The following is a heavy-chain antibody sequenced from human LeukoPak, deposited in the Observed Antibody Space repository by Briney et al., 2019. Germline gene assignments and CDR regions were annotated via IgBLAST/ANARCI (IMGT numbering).Heavy chain of an antibody. Sequence: SETLSLTCTVSTGSISTYFWSWIRQPPGKGLEWIGYIDYTGTTNYNPSLKSRVTISVDTSKNHFSLKLNSVTAADTALYYCARGIDDSSGCPGYWGQGTLVTVSS. V-gene: IGHV4-59*13. J-gene: IGHJ4*02. CDR2: IDYTGTT. CDR1: TGSISTYF. D-gene: IGHD3-22*01. CDR3: ARGIDDSSGCPGY.